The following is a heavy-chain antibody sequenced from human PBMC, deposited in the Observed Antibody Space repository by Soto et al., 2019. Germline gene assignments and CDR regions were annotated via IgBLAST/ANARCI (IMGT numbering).Heavy chain of an antibody. CDR3: AHRVLRTVFGLVTTTAIYFDS. CDR2: IYWDDDK. D-gene: IGHD3-3*01. Sequence: QITLNESGPTVVRPTETLTLTCRFSGFSLTTSGVGVGWIRQSPGKAPEWLALIYWDDDKRYSASLKSRLTITKATSKNQVVLTVSDLDPTDTATYYCAHRVLRTVFGLVTTTAIYFDSWGQGTPVAVSS. CDR1: GFSLTTSGVG. V-gene: IGHV2-5*02. J-gene: IGHJ4*02.